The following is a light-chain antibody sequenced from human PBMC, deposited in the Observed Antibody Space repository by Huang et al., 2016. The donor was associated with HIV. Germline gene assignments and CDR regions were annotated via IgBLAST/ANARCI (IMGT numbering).Light chain of an antibody. V-gene: IGKV1-33*01. CDR1: HDINNY. CDR3: QQYRNLPPT. CDR2: DAS. Sequence: DIQMTQSPSSLSASVGDRVTITCQASHDINNYLNWYQQKPGKAPKLLIYDASNVETGVPSRFSGSGSGTDFTFTISSLQPEDVATYYCQQYRNLPPTFGQGTKLEIK. J-gene: IGKJ2*01.